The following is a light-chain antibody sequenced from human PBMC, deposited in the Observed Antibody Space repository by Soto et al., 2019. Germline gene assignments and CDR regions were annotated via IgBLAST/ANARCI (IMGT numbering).Light chain of an antibody. CDR3: QQYNNWPPWT. Sequence: DIVLTQSPATLSLSPGQRATLSCRASQSVGGFLAWYQQKPGQAPRLLIHGATTRATGIPARFSGSGSGTEFTLTISSLQSEDFAVYYCQQYNNWPPWTFGQGTKVDIK. V-gene: IGKV3-15*01. J-gene: IGKJ1*01. CDR1: QSVGGF. CDR2: GAT.